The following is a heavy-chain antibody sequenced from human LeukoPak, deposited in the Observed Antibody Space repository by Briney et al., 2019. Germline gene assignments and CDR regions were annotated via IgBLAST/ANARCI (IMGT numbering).Heavy chain of an antibody. J-gene: IGHJ3*02. CDR3: ASGLEHIVVVTADAFGI. CDR1: GGSISSYY. V-gene: IGHV4-4*07. CDR2: IYTSGST. D-gene: IGHD2-21*02. Sequence: PSETLSLTCTVSGGSISSYYWSWIRQPAGKGLEWIGRIYTSGSTNYNPPLKSRVTISVDKSKNQFSLKLSSVTAADTAVYYCASGLEHIVVVTADAFGIWGQGTMVTVSS.